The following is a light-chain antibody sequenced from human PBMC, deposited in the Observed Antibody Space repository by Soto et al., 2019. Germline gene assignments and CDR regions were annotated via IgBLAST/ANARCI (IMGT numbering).Light chain of an antibody. Sequence: EIVMTQSPGTLSLSPVERATLSCRASQSVSSSLAWYQHKPGQTPRLLIYDTSTRATGVPTRFSGSRSGAEFTLTINSLQSEDFAVYYCQPYNNWPLTFGGGTKVDIK. J-gene: IGKJ4*01. CDR3: QPYNNWPLT. CDR2: DTS. CDR1: QSVSSS. V-gene: IGKV3-15*01.